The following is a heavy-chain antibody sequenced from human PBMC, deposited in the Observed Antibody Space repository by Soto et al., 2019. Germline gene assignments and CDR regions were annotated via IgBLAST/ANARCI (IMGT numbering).Heavy chain of an antibody. CDR3: AGGRNYDILTGYPGGNWFDP. CDR1: CGSISSYY. V-gene: IGHV4-59*01. J-gene: IGHJ5*02. CDR2: IYYSGST. Sequence: SETLSLTCTVSCGSISSYYWSWIRQPPGKGLEWIGYIYYSGSTNYNPSLKSRVTISVDTSKNQFSLKLSSVTAADTAVYYCAGGRNYDILTGYPGGNWFDPWGQGTLVTVS. D-gene: IGHD3-9*01.